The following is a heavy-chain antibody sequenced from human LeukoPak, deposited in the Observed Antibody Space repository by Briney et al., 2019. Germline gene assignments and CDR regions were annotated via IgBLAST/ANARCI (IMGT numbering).Heavy chain of an antibody. J-gene: IGHJ4*02. CDR2: IKQDGSEK. V-gene: IGHV3-7*01. Sequence: PGGSLRLSCAASGFTFSSYEMNWVRQAPGKGLERVANIKQDGSEKYYVDSVKGRFTISRDNAKNSLYLQMNSLRAEDTAVYYCARVGPEMATIFDYWGQGTLVTVSS. D-gene: IGHD5-24*01. CDR1: GFTFSSYE. CDR3: ARVGPEMATIFDY.